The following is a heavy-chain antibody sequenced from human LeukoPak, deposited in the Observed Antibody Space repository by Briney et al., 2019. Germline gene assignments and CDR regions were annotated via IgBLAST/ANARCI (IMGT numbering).Heavy chain of an antibody. CDR2: INPNSGGT. J-gene: IGHJ4*02. D-gene: IGHD3-22*01. CDR3: AIDSSGYYSIDY. Sequence: GASVKVSCKASGYTFTGYYMHWVRQAPGQGLEWMGWINPNSGGTKYAQKFQGRVTMTRDTSISTAYMELSRLRSDDTAVYYCAIDSSGYYSIDYWGQGTLVTVSS. CDR1: GYTFTGYY. V-gene: IGHV1-2*02.